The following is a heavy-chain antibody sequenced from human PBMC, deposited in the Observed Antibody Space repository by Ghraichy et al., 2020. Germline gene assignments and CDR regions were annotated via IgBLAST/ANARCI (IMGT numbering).Heavy chain of an antibody. V-gene: IGHV3-33*01. J-gene: IGHJ6*02. CDR2: IWYDGSNK. CDR3: ARDRQYDSSEYYYYGMDV. D-gene: IGHD3-3*01. CDR1: GFTFSSYG. Sequence: GGSLRLSCAASGFTFSSYGMHWVRQAPGKGLEWVAVIWYDGSNKYYADSVKGRFTISRDNSRNTLSLQMNSLRAEDTAVYYCARDRQYDSSEYYYYGMDVWGQGTTVTV.